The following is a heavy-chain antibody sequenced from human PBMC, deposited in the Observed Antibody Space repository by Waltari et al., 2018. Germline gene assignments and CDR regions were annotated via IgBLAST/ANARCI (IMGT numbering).Heavy chain of an antibody. D-gene: IGHD2-15*01. CDR2: IIPIRGIA. J-gene: IGHJ4*02. V-gene: IGHV1-69*04. CDR3: ARVLSAATPFDY. CDR1: GGTFSSYA. Sequence: QVQLVQSGAEVKKPGSSVKVSCKASGGTFSSYAISWVRQAPGQGLEWMGRIIPIRGIANYAQKFQGRVTITADESTSTAYMELSSLRSEDTAVYYSARVLSAATPFDYWGQGTLVTVSS.